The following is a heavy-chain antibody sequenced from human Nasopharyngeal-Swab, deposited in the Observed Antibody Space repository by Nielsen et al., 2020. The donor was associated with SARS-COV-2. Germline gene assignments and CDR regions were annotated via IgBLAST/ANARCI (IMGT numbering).Heavy chain of an antibody. CDR2: ITSGNSV. CDR3: ARERGGGYGDY. Sequence: AGSLTLSCATSGFTFSPYSMTWVRQAPGKGLQWISYITSGNSVQYADSVRGRFTISRDNAKNSLYLKMNTLTAEDTAVYYCARERGGGYGDYWGQGTLGTVSS. CDR1: GFTFSPYS. V-gene: IGHV3-69-1*01. D-gene: IGHD5-12*01. J-gene: IGHJ4*02.